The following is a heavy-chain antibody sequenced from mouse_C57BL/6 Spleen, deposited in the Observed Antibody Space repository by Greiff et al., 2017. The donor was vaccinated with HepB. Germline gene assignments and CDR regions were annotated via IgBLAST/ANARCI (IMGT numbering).Heavy chain of an antibody. CDR2: INPNNGGT. D-gene: IGHD1-1*01. V-gene: IGHV1-26*01. CDR3: ARSRYYGTKGDY. CDR1: GYTFTDYY. J-gene: IGHJ2*01. Sequence: VQLKHSGPELVKPGASVKISCKASGYTFTDYYMNWVKQSHGKSLEWIGDINPNNGGTSYNQKFKGKATLTVDKSSSTAYMELRSLTSEDSAVYYCARSRYYGTKGDYWGQGTTLTVSS.